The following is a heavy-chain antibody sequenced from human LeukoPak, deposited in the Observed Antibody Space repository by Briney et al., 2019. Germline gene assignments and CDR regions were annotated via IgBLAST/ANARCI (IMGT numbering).Heavy chain of an antibody. CDR1: GFAFTSYA. V-gene: IGHV3-23*01. Sequence: GGSLRLSCAASGFAFTSYAMNWVRQAPGKGLEWVSSISDTGGITYYTDSVKGRFTISRDNSKNTLYLQMNSLRAEDPAVYYCAKDQVVTTHLFDYWGQGTLVTVSS. CDR3: AKDQVVTTHLFDY. J-gene: IGHJ4*02. CDR2: ISDTGGIT. D-gene: IGHD4-11*01.